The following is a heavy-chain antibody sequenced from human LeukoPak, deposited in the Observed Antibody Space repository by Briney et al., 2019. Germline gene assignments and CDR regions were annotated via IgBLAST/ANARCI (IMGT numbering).Heavy chain of an antibody. CDR2: IWYDGSNK. CDR1: GFTFSSYG. CDR3: ARDPGIAAAGVYFQH. J-gene: IGHJ1*01. Sequence: GGSLRLSCAASGFTFSSYGMHWVRQAPGKGLEWVAVIWYDGSNKYYADSVKGRFTISRDNSKNTLYLQMNILRAEDTAVYYCARDPGIAAAGVYFQHWGQGTLVTVSS. D-gene: IGHD6-13*01. V-gene: IGHV3-33*01.